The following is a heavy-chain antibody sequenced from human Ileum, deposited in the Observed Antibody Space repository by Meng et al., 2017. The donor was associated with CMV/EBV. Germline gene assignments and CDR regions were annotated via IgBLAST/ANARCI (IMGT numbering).Heavy chain of an antibody. J-gene: IGHJ6*01. CDR3: ARDDIVVVLMGYYGMDV. D-gene: IGHD2-2*01. Sequence: ESLMISCAASGFTFSSYSMNWVRQAPGKGLEWVSSISSSSSYIYYADSVKGRFTISRDNAKNSLYLQMNSLRAEDTAVYYCARDDIVVVLMGYYGMDVWGQGSTVTVSS. V-gene: IGHV3-21*01. CDR2: ISSSSSYI. CDR1: GFTFSSYS.